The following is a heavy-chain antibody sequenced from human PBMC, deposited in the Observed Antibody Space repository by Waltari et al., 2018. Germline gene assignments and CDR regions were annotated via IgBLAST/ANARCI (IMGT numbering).Heavy chain of an antibody. Sequence: EVHLVESGGGVVQPGGSLRPSCAATGCTFHSYWMSWVRQAPGKGLEWVANIKQDGSEKYYVDSVKGRFIISRDNAKDSLYLELNSLRAEDTAVYYCARGGSRWFDFWGQGTLVTVSS. D-gene: IGHD3-10*01. CDR2: IKQDGSEK. CDR1: GCTFHSYW. V-gene: IGHV3-7*01. CDR3: ARGGSRWFDF. J-gene: IGHJ4*02.